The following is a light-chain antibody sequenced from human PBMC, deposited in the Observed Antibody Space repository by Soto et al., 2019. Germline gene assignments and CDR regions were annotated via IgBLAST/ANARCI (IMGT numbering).Light chain of an antibody. V-gene: IGLV4-60*02. CDR3: EPWDSNTWV. CDR2: LEGSGSY. J-gene: IGLJ3*02. Sequence: QPVLTQSSSASASLGSSVKLTCTLSSGHSSYIIAWHQQQPGKAPRYLMKLEGSGSYNKGSGVPDRFSGSSSGADRYLTISNLPFEDEADYSCEPWDSNTWVFGGGTKLTVL. CDR1: SGHSSYI.